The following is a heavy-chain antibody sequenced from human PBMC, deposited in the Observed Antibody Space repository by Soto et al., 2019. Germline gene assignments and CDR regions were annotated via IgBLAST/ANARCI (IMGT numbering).Heavy chain of an antibody. D-gene: IGHD5-12*01. CDR3: VRYGGAAAY. Sequence: SAKVSCKPSVYTFTTHNINWVRQATGQGLEWMGWMNPNSGTTGYAQKFQDRITLTRDTSKTTAYMEIRSLTSDDPAVYFGVRYGGAAAYWGQGTQVTFSS. CDR2: MNPNSGTT. V-gene: IGHV1-8*02. CDR1: VYTFTTHN. J-gene: IGHJ4*01.